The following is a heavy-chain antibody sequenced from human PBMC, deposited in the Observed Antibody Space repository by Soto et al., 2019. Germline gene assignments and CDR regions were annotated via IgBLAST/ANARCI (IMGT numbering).Heavy chain of an antibody. D-gene: IGHD3-10*01. CDR1: GGTFSSYT. J-gene: IGHJ6*03. CDR3: ARGGLVVRGVISYYYYMDV. CDR2: IIPILGIA. Sequence: QVQLVQSGAEVKKPGSSVKVSCKASGGTFSSYTISWVRQAPGQGLEWMGRIIPILGIANYAQKFQGRVTITADKSTSTAYMELSRLRSEDTAVYYCARGGLVVRGVISYYYYMDVWGKGTTVTVSS. V-gene: IGHV1-69*02.